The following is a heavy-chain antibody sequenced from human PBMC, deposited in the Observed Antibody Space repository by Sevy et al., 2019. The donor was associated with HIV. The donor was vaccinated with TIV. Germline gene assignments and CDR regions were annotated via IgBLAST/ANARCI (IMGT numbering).Heavy chain of an antibody. CDR3: VRAILSEGSI. CDR1: GFSLESYW. D-gene: IGHD2-21*01. Sequence: GGSLRLSCVASGFSLESYWMNWVRQAPGKPLEWVANIKEDDTVKYYVESVKGRFTISRDNGRNLVYLLMNNLKVEDTALYYCVRAILSEGSIWGQGTRVTVSS. CDR2: IKEDDTVK. V-gene: IGHV3-7*04. J-gene: IGHJ4*02.